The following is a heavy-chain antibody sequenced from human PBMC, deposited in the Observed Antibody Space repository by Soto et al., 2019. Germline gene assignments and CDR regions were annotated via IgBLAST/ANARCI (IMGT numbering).Heavy chain of an antibody. Sequence: VASVKVSCKASGYTFTDYDINWVRQAPGQGLEWMGWVSPNSGNTVYAQKFQDRVTMTRDTSISTAYMELSNLRFEDTAMYYCARGRFYSETSTWFAFWGQGTPVTVSS. J-gene: IGHJ5*01. D-gene: IGHD2-2*01. V-gene: IGHV1-8*01. CDR2: VSPNSGNT. CDR3: ARGRFYSETSTWFAF. CDR1: GYTFTDYD.